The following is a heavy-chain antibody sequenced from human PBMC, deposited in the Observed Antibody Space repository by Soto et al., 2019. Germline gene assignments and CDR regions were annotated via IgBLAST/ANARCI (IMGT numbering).Heavy chain of an antibody. Sequence: PGESLKISCNGSGYSFTSYWIGWVRQMPGKGLEWMGIIYPADSDTRYSPSFQGQVTVSADKSISTAYLQWSSLKASDTAIYYCARQPDSRDYYYYYGMDVWGQGTTVTVSS. V-gene: IGHV5-51*01. J-gene: IGHJ6*02. CDR2: IYPADSDT. CDR3: ARQPDSRDYYYYYGMDV. CDR1: GYSFTSYW. D-gene: IGHD6-13*01.